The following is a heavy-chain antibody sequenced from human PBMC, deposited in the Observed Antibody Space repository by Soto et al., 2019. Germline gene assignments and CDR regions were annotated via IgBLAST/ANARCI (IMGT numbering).Heavy chain of an antibody. V-gene: IGHV3-30-3*01. CDR2: ISYDGSNK. Sequence: PGGSLRLSCAASGFTFSSYAMHWVRQAPGKGLEWVAVISYDGSNKYYADSVKGRFTISRDNSKNTLYLQMNSLRAEDTAVYYCARVGGVAGFRAAPEYWGQGTLVTVSS. D-gene: IGHD2-8*02. CDR1: GFTFSSYA. CDR3: ARVGGVAGFRAAPEY. J-gene: IGHJ4*02.